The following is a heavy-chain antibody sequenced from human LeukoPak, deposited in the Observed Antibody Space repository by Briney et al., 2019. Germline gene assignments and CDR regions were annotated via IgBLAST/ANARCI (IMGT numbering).Heavy chain of an antibody. D-gene: IGHD3-10*01. V-gene: IGHV3-30*02. J-gene: IGHJ4*02. CDR2: IRYDGSNK. Sequence: GGSLRLSCAASGFTFSSYGMHWVRQAPGKGLEWVAFIRYDGSNKYYADSVKGRFTISRDNSKNTLYLQMNSLRAEDTAVYYCARGRFGELIFDYWGQGTLVTVSS. CDR1: GFTFSSYG. CDR3: ARGRFGELIFDY.